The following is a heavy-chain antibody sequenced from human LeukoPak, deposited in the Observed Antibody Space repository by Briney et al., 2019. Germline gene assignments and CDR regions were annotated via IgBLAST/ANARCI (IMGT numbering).Heavy chain of an antibody. D-gene: IGHD2-2*01. Sequence: PSETLSLTCTVSGGSISSYYWSWIRQPPGKGLEWLGYIYYSGSTNYNPSLKSRVTISLDTSKNQFSLRLTSVTAADTAVYYCARGRYQLLCFDYWGQGTLVTVSS. J-gene: IGHJ4*02. V-gene: IGHV4-59*12. CDR3: ARGRYQLLCFDY. CDR2: IYYSGST. CDR1: GGSISSYY.